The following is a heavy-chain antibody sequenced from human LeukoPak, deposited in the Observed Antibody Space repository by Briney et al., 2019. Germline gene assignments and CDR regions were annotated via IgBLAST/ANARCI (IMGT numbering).Heavy chain of an antibody. J-gene: IGHJ5*02. CDR1: GFTFSSYA. Sequence: GGSLRLSCAASGFTFSSYAMSWVRQAPGKGLEWVSGISGSSTYYADSVKGRFTISRDNSKNTLYLQMNSLRAEDTAVYSCALHHGSYYVSRWFDPWGQGTLVTVSS. CDR2: ISGSST. V-gene: IGHV3-23*01. CDR3: ALHHGSYYVSRWFDP. D-gene: IGHD1-26*01.